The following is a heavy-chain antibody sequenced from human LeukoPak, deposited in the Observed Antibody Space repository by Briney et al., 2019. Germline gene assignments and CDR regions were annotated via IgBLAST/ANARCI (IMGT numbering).Heavy chain of an antibody. CDR1: GYTFTSYY. V-gene: IGHV1-46*01. J-gene: IGHJ4*02. CDR3: AREAPRGPYFDY. Sequence: ASVKVSCKASGYTFTSYYMHWVRQAPGQGLEWMGIINPSGGSTSYAHKFQGRVTMTRDTSTSTVYMELSSLRSEDTAVYYCAREAPRGPYFDYWGQGTLVTVSS. D-gene: IGHD2-15*01. CDR2: INPSGGST.